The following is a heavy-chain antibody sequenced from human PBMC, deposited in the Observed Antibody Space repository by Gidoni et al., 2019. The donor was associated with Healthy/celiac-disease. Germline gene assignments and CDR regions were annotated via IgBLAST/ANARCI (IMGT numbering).Heavy chain of an antibody. CDR3: AREDGRFGDRGVAFDI. J-gene: IGHJ3*02. D-gene: IGHD3-10*01. Sequence: QVQLQESGPGLVKPSQTLSLTCTVSGGSISSGDYYWSWIRQPPGKGLEWIGYIYYSGSTYYNPSLKSRVTISVDTSKNQFSLKLSSVTAADTAVYYCAREDGRFGDRGVAFDIWGQGTMVTVSS. CDR1: GGSISSGDYY. CDR2: IYYSGST. V-gene: IGHV4-30-4*01.